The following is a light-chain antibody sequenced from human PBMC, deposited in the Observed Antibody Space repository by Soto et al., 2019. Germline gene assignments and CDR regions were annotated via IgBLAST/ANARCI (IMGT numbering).Light chain of an antibody. CDR2: AAS. J-gene: IGKJ2*01. CDR3: LQDYDYPYT. Sequence: AIQMNQSPSSLSASVGDRVTITCRASQGIRDDLAWYQQRPGKAPKLLIYAASNLQSGVPSRFSGSGSGTDFTLIISSLQPEDFATYYCLQDYDYPYTGGEGTKLEIK. V-gene: IGKV1-6*01. CDR1: QGIRDD.